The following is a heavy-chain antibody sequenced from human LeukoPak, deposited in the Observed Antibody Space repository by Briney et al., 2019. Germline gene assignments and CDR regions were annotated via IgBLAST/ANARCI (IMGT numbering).Heavy chain of an antibody. CDR2: INPSGGST. CDR3: ARAGDYYGSGSYLDY. V-gene: IGHV1-46*01. D-gene: IGHD3-10*01. J-gene: IGHJ4*02. CDR1: GYTFTSYY. Sequence: ASVKVSCKASGYTFTSYYMHWVRQAPGQGLEWMGIINPSGGSTSYAQKFQGRVTMTRDMSTSTVYMELSSLRSEDTAVYYCARAGDYYGSGSYLDYWGQGTLVTVSP.